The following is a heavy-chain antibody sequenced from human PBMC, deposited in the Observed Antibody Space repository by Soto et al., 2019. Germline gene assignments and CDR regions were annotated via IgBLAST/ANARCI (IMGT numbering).Heavy chain of an antibody. CDR2: ISGSGGST. CDR1: GFTFSSYA. V-gene: IGHV3-23*01. J-gene: IGHJ4*02. CDR3: AKDEGSITMIVVVPGGY. D-gene: IGHD3-22*01. Sequence: PGGSLRLSCAASGFTFSSYAMSWVRQAPGKGLEWVSAISGSGGSTYYADSVKGRFTISRDNSENTLYLQMNSLRAEDTAVYYCAKDEGSITMIVVVPGGYWGQGTLVTVPS.